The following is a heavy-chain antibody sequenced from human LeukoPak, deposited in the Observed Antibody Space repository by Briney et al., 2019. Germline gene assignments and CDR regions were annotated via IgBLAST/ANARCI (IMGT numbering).Heavy chain of an antibody. V-gene: IGHV4-59*01. J-gene: IGHJ4*02. CDR2: IYYSGST. Sequence: SETLSLTGTVSGGSISSYYWSWIRQPPGKGLEWIGYIYYSGSTNYNPSLKSRVTISVDTSKNQFSLKLSSVTAADTAVYYCARGYGSGSFIDYWGQGTLVTVSS. CDR3: ARGYGSGSFIDY. D-gene: IGHD3-10*01. CDR1: GGSISSYY.